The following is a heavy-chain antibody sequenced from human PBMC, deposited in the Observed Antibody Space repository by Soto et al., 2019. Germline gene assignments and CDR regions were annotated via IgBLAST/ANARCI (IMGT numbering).Heavy chain of an antibody. J-gene: IGHJ4*02. V-gene: IGHV1-46*01. D-gene: IGHD3-3*01. CDR3: ARGQYYDFWSGYYTGGFVDY. CDR2: INPSGGST. CDR1: GYTFTSYY. Sequence: ASVKVSCKASGYTFTSYYMHWVRQAPRQGLEWMGIINPSGGSTSYAQKFQGRVTMTRDTSTSTVYMELSSLRSEDTAVYYCARGQYYDFWSGYYTGGFVDYWGQGTLVTVSS.